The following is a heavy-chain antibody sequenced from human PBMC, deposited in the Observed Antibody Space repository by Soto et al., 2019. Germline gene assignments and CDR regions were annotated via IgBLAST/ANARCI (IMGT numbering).Heavy chain of an antibody. J-gene: IGHJ5*02. D-gene: IGHD6-13*01. CDR1: GCSIISSSYY. V-gene: IGHV4-39*01. Sequence: SETLSLTCTVSGCSIISSSYYWGWIRQPPGKGLEWIGSIYYSGSTYYNPSLKSRVTISVDTSKNQFSLKLSSVTAADTAVYYCARFRPGIAAAGTRGNWFDPWGQGTLVTSPQ. CDR3: ARFRPGIAAAGTRGNWFDP. CDR2: IYYSGST.